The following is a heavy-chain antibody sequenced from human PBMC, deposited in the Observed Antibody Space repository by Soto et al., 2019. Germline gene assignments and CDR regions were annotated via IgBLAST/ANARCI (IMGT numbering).Heavy chain of an antibody. CDR2: ISYDGSNK. V-gene: IGHV3-30*18. Sequence: QVQLVESGGGVVQPGRSLRLSCAASGFTFSSYGMHWVRQAPGKGLEWVEVISYDGSNKYYADSVKGRFTISRDTSKNTLYLQMNSLRAEDTAVYYCAKELARYHPPFDYWGQGTLVTVSS. J-gene: IGHJ4*02. CDR1: GFTFSSYG. D-gene: IGHD2-2*01. CDR3: AKELARYHPPFDY.